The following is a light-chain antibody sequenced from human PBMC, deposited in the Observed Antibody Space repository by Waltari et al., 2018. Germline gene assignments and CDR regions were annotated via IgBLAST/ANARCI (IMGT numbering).Light chain of an antibody. CDR3: QQLNSYQFT. Sequence: IQLPQSPSSLSASVGDRVTITCRASKGISSYLAWYQQKPGKAPKLLIYAASTLQSGVPSRFSGSGSGTDFTLTISSLQPEDFATYYCQQLNSYQFTFGPGTKVDIK. CDR1: KGISSY. J-gene: IGKJ3*01. CDR2: AAS. V-gene: IGKV1-9*01.